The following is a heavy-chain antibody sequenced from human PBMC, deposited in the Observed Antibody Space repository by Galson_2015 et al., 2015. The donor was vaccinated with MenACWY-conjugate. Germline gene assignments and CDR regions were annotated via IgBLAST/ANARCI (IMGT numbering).Heavy chain of an antibody. CDR2: IWYDGSNK. CDR3: AREGATMVRGATYYYGMDV. D-gene: IGHD3-10*01. CDR1: GFTFSSDA. V-gene: IGHV3-33*01. Sequence: SLRLSCAASGFTFSSDAMHWVRQAPGKGLEWVAVIWYDGSNKYYADSVKGRFTISRDNSKNTLYLQMNSLRAEDTAVYYCAREGATMVRGATYYYGMDVWGQGTTVTVSS. J-gene: IGHJ6*02.